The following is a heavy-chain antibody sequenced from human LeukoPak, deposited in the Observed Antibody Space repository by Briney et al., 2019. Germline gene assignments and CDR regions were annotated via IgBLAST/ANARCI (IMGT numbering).Heavy chain of an antibody. V-gene: IGHV4-34*01. J-gene: IGHJ4*02. D-gene: IGHD3-10*01. CDR1: GGSFSGYY. CDR3: ARGMVRGVIGY. CDR2: INHSGST. Sequence: SETLSLTCAVYGGSFSGYYWSWIRQPPGKGLEWIGEINHSGSTNYNPSLKSRVTISVDTSKNQFSLKLSSVTAADTAVYYCARGMVRGVIGYWGQGTLVTVSS.